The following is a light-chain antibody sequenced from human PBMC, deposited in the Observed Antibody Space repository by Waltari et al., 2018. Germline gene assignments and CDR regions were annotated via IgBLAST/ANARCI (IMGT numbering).Light chain of an antibody. J-gene: IGKJ1*01. CDR1: QNIGRY. CDR3: QNHERLPAT. Sequence: EIVLTQSPGTLSLSPGERAPLSCRASQNIGRYLVWYQQKPGQAPSLLIYEASRRATGIPDRFSGSGSGTDFSLTISRLEPEDFAVYYCQNHERLPATFGQGTKVEIK. V-gene: IGKV3-20*01. CDR2: EAS.